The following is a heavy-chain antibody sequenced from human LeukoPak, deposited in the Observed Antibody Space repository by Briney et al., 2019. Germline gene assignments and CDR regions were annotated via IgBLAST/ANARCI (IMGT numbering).Heavy chain of an antibody. J-gene: IGHJ4*01. CDR2: VSQDGTQK. Sequence: GGSLTLSCSASGFTFNKYWMSWIRQLPGQGLEWVANVSQDGTQKYYVDSVKGRFTNSRDNARNLLYLQMNSLRAEDTAVYYCVRDVSSGWAFDYWGHGTLATVSS. CDR3: VRDVSSGWAFDY. V-gene: IGHV3-7*01. D-gene: IGHD6-19*01. CDR1: GFTFNKYW.